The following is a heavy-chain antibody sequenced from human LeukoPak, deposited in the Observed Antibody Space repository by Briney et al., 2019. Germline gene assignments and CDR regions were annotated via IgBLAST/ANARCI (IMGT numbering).Heavy chain of an antibody. CDR1: GYSFTRYF. V-gene: IGHV1-2*02. D-gene: IGHD6-19*01. J-gene: IGHJ5*02. CDR3: ARSTGWYDWFAP. Sequence: ASVKVSCKASGYSFTRYFVHWVRQAPGQGLDWMGCINPDSGETIYEQKFQGRVTMTRDTSTTTAFMELSSLQSDDTAVYYCARSTGWYDWFAPWGQGSQLSVSS. CDR2: INPDSGET.